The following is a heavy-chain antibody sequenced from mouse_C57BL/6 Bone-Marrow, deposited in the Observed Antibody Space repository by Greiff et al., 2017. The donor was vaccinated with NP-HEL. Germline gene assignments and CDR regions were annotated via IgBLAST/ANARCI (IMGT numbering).Heavy chain of an antibody. V-gene: IGHV1-54*01. CDR2: INPGSGGT. CDR1: GYAFTNYL. J-gene: IGHJ4*01. CDR3: AREDYYGSSYYYYAMDY. D-gene: IGHD1-1*01. Sequence: VQLQESGAELVRPGTSVKVSCKASGYAFTNYLIEWVKQRPGQGLEWIGVINPGSGGTNYNEKFKGKATLTADKSSSTAYMQLSSLTSEDSAVYFCAREDYYGSSYYYYAMDYWGQGTSVTVSS.